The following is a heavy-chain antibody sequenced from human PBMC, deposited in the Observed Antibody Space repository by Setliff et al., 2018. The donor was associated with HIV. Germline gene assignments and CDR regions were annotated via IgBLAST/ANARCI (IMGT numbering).Heavy chain of an antibody. Sequence: PSETLSLTCIVSGGSISSGCYYWTWVRQYPGKGLEWIGYIYYTGSTYCNPSLKSRLTMSVDAPKNQFSLKLTSVTAADTADYYCAGVAMLRGLRHSFDSWGQGTLVTVSS. V-gene: IGHV4-31*03. D-gene: IGHD3-10*01. CDR1: GGSISSGCYY. CDR2: IYYTGST. CDR3: AGVAMLRGLRHSFDS. J-gene: IGHJ4*02.